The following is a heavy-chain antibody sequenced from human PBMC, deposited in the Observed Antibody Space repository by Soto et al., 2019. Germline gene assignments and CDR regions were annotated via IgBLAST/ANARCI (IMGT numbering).Heavy chain of an antibody. J-gene: IGHJ4*02. CDR3: ARLVVPAASYYFDY. CDR1: GGSISSGGYY. V-gene: IGHV4-31*03. CDR2: IYYSGST. D-gene: IGHD2-2*01. Sequence: QVQLQESGPGLVKPSQTLSLTCTVSGGSISSGGYYWSWIRQHPGKGLEWIGYIYYSGSTYYNPSLKSRVTISVDTSKNQFSLKLSSVTPADTAVYYCARLVVPAASYYFDYWGQGTLVTVSS.